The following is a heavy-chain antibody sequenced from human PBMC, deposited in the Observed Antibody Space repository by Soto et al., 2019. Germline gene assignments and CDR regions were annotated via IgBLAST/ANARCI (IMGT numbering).Heavy chain of an antibody. CDR3: TTDSGSSGYFGYGMGV. D-gene: IGHD3-22*01. CDR2: IKSKTDGGTT. V-gene: IGHV3-15*07. J-gene: IGHJ6*02. Sequence: GGSLGLSCAASGFTFSNAWMNWVRQAPGKGLEWVGRIKSKTDGGTTDYAAPVKGRFTISRDDSKNTLYLQMNSLKTVDTAVYYCTTDSGSSGYFGYGMGVWGQGTTVTVSS. CDR1: GFTFSNAW.